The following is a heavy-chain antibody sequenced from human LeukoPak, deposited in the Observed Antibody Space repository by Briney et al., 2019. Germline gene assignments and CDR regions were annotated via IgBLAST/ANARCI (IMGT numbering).Heavy chain of an antibody. Sequence: GSLRLSCAASGFTFSSYGMSWIRQPPGKGLEWIGYYSGSSNYNPSLKSRVIISVDTSKNQFSLKLSPVIAADTAVYYCARVGVDYSGNIIKYYFDYWGQGTLVTVSS. J-gene: IGHJ4*02. CDR1: GFTFSSYG. CDR3: ARVGVDYSGNIIKYYFDY. D-gene: IGHD4-23*01. CDR2: YSGSS. V-gene: IGHV4-59*01.